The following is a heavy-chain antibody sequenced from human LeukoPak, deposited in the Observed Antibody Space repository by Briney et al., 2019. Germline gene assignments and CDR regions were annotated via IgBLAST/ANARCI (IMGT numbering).Heavy chain of an antibody. Sequence: SETLSLTCNVSGYSISNGYYWGWIRQPPGKGLEWTATISHSGNTYYNPSLKSRVIISMDTSKNRFSLRLNSVTAADTAVYYCASCGGGDCYALDYWGQGTLVTVSS. D-gene: IGHD2-21*02. J-gene: IGHJ4*02. CDR2: ISHSGNT. CDR3: ASCGGGDCYALDY. V-gene: IGHV4-38-2*02. CDR1: GYSISNGYY.